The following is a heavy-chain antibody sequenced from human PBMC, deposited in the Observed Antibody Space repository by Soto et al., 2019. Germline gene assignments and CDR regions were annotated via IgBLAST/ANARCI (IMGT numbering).Heavy chain of an antibody. Sequence: EVQLVESGGGLVQPGGSLRLSCAASGFTFSSYSMNWVRQAPGKGLEWVSYISSSSSTIYYADSVKGRFTISRDNAKNSLYLHMNSLRDEDTAVYYCARGYSSSWFVKPFDYWGQGTLVTVSS. CDR3: ARGYSSSWFVKPFDY. V-gene: IGHV3-48*02. CDR1: GFTFSSYS. D-gene: IGHD6-13*01. J-gene: IGHJ4*02. CDR2: ISSSSSTI.